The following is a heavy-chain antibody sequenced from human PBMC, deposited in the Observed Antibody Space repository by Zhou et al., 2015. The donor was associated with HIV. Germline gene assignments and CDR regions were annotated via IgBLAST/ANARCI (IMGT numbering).Heavy chain of an antibody. V-gene: IGHV1-46*01. Sequence: QVQLVQSGAEVKKPGASVKVSCKASGYTFTSYYVHWVRQAPGQGLEWMGIINPTSGTTTYTQKFQGRVTMTRDTSTNTVYMELSSLRSEDTAVYYCAKDRGGARPDWRYFDLWGRGTLVSVSS. D-gene: IGHD6-6*01. CDR1: GYTFTSYY. CDR2: INPTSGTT. CDR3: AKDRGGARPDWRYFDL. J-gene: IGHJ2*01.